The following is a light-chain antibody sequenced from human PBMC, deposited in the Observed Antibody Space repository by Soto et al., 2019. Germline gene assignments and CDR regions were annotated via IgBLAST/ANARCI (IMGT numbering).Light chain of an antibody. CDR1: SSNIGAGYD. J-gene: IGLJ1*01. CDR3: QSYDSSLSGLYV. V-gene: IGLV1-40*01. Sequence: QSVLTQPPSVSGAPGQRVTISCTGGSSNIGAGYDVHWYQHLPGTAPKLLIYGNSNRPSGVPDRFSGSKSGTSASLAITGLQAEDEADYYCQSYDSSLSGLYVFGSGTKVTV. CDR2: GNS.